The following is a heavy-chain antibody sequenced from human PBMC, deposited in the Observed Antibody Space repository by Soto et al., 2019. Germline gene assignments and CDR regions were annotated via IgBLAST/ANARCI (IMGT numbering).Heavy chain of an antibody. CDR3: NTGPGGFVYGLDA. D-gene: IGHD3-10*01. J-gene: IGHJ6*01. Sequence: PGGSLRLSCIASRFTFSDAWRNWVRQAPGKGLEWVGRIKSRSDGGTADYAAPVKGRFTISRDDSKNTLYLQMNSLRTEDTGVYFCNTGPGGFVYGLDAWGQGTTVTVSS. V-gene: IGHV3-15*05. CDR1: RFTFSDAW. CDR2: IKSRSDGGTA.